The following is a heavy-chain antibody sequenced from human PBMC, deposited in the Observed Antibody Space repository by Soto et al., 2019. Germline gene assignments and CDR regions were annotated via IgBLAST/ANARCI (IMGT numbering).Heavy chain of an antibody. D-gene: IGHD3-10*01. Sequence: VGSLRLSCAASGFIFTSYAMNWVRQAPGKGLEWVSYISSNSGTIYYTDSVKGRFTISRDNTKNSLYLQMNSLRDEDTAVYYCARDWYYYGSGSYYPFDYWGRGTLVTVSS. CDR2: ISSNSGTI. CDR3: ARDWYYYGSGSYYPFDY. V-gene: IGHV3-48*02. CDR1: GFIFTSYA. J-gene: IGHJ4*02.